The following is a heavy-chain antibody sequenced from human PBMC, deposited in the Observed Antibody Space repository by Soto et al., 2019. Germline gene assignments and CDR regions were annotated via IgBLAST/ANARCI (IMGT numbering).Heavy chain of an antibody. Sequence: PSETLSLTCTVSGGSISSYYWTWIRQPPGKGLEWIAYIKYSGSTNYNPSLKSRVTISVDTSKNQFSLSLSSVTAADTAVYFCASDHRLDGITFGYNYFGKDVWGQGTTVT. D-gene: IGHD3-16*01. J-gene: IGHJ6*02. CDR2: IKYSGST. V-gene: IGHV4-59*01. CDR1: GGSISSYY. CDR3: ASDHRLDGITFGYNYFGKDV.